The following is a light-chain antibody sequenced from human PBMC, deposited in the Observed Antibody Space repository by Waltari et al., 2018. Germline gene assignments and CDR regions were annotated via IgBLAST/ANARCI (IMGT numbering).Light chain of an antibody. CDR1: QGISSY. V-gene: IGKV1-8*01. J-gene: IGKJ1*01. Sequence: PSSLSASTGDRVTITCRASQGISSYLAWYQQKPGKAPKLLIYAASTLQSGVPSRVSGSGSGTDFTLTISCLQSDEFATYYCQQYYSYPRTFGQGTKVEIK. CDR2: AAS. CDR3: QQYYSYPRT.